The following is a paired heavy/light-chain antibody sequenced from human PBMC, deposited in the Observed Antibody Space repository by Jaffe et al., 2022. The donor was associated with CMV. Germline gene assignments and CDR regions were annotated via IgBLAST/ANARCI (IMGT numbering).Heavy chain of an antibody. Sequence: QVHLVQSGAEVRKPGSSVKVSCKASGGTFSSYAINWVRQAPGQGLEWMARIIPILGISHYAQEFQGRVTVTADESTSTAYMELSSLRSEDTAMYFCAKSQYYYEGSIRGGAFDIWGQGTMVTVSS. CDR1: GGTFSSYA. V-gene: IGHV1-69*09. CDR2: IIPILGIS. D-gene: IGHD3-22*01. CDR3: AKSQYYYEGSIRGGAFDI. J-gene: IGHJ3*02.
Light chain of an antibody. V-gene: IGKV3-20*01. CDR3: QQYFTSPGT. CDR2: DTS. Sequence: EIVLTQSPGTLSLSPGERATLSCRASQSVTSSHLAWYQQKPGQVPRLLIYDTSTRATGVPDRFSGSGSGTDFTLTISRLEPEDFAVYSCQQYFTSPGTFGRGTKLEIK. J-gene: IGKJ2*01. CDR1: QSVTSSH.